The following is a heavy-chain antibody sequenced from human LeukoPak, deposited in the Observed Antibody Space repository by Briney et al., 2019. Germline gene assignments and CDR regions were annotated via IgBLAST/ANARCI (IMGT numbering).Heavy chain of an antibody. Sequence: ASVKVSCKASGGTFSTYAISWVRQAPGQGLEWMGGILPIFGTAHYAPEFQGRVTITADESTSTAYMELSSLRSEDTAVYYCARSFHSSGWYHDYWGQGTLVTVSS. J-gene: IGHJ4*02. CDR2: ILPIFGTA. D-gene: IGHD6-19*01. CDR3: ARSFHSSGWYHDY. V-gene: IGHV1-69*13. CDR1: GGTFSTYA.